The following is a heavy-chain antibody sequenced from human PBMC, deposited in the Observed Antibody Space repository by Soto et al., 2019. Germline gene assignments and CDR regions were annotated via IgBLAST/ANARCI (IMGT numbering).Heavy chain of an antibody. CDR1: GFTFSSYA. D-gene: IGHD6-6*01. CDR2: ISGSGGST. Sequence: HPGGSLRLSCAASGFTFSSYAMSWVRQAPGKGLEWVSAISGSGGSTYYADSVKGRFTISRDNSKNTLYLQMNSLRAEDTAVYYCAKHAYSSSSKDYYYYGMDVCGHGTTVTVS. CDR3: AKHAYSSSSKDYYYYGMDV. V-gene: IGHV3-23*01. J-gene: IGHJ6*02.